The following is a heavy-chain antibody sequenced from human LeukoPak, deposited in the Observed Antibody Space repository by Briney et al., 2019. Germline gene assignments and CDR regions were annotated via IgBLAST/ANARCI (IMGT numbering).Heavy chain of an antibody. CDR2: IYHSGST. CDR1: GGSISSTNW. J-gene: IGHJ4*02. D-gene: IGHD6-19*01. Sequence: SGTLSLTCAVSGGSISSTNWWSWVRQPPGKGLEWIGEIYHSGSTNYNPSLKSRGTISVDKSKNQFSLKLSSVTAADTAVYYCARVRGKYNSGLYYFDYWGQGTLVTVSS. V-gene: IGHV4-4*02. CDR3: ARVRGKYNSGLYYFDY.